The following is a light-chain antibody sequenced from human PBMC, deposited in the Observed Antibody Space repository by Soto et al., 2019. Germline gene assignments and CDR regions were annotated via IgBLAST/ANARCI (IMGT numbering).Light chain of an antibody. CDR1: QDINNY. V-gene: IGKV1-33*01. CDR2: DAS. Sequence: DIQMTHSPSSLFASVGDRVTITCQATQDINNYLNWYQQKPGKAPNLLIYDASNLEIGVPSRFSGSGSGTHFTFTISSLQTEDIGTYYCQQYDILPITFGRGTRLEIK. J-gene: IGKJ5*01. CDR3: QQYDILPIT.